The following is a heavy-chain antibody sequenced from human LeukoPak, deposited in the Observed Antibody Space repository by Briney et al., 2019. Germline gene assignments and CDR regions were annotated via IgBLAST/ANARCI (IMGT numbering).Heavy chain of an antibody. CDR1: GFIFSSYT. CDR3: ARGIAVAGTCMDY. CDR2: ISSSSNTT. J-gene: IGHJ4*02. V-gene: IGHV3-48*01. D-gene: IGHD6-19*01. Sequence: PGGSLRLSCAASGFIFSSYTMNWVRQAPGKGLEWVSSISSSSNTTYYADSVKGRFTISRDNAKNSLYLQMNSLRAEDTAVYYCARGIAVAGTCMDYWGQGTLVTVSS.